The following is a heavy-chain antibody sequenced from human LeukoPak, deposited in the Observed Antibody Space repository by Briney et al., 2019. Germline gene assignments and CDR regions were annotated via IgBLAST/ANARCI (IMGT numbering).Heavy chain of an antibody. J-gene: IGHJ1*01. CDR1: GGTFTSYA. CDR3: ARDLGIAAAAYAEYFQH. CDR2: IIPIFGIA. Sequence: ASVKVSCKASGGTFTSYAISWVRQAPGQGLEWMGWIIPIFGIANYAQKFQGRVTITADKSTSTAYMELSSLRSEDTAVYYCARDLGIAAAAYAEYFQHWGQGTLVTVSS. D-gene: IGHD6-13*01. V-gene: IGHV1-69*10.